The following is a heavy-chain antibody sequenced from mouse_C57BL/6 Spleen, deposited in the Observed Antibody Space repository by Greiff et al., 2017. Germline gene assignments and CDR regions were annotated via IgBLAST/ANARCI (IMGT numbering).Heavy chain of an antibody. Sequence: EVQLQQSGPELVKPGASVKMSCKASGYTFTDYNMHWVKQSHGKSLEWIGYINPNNGGTSYNQKFKGKATLTVNKSSSTAYMALRSLTSEDSAVYYCARSLYQRGYFDYWGQGTTLTVSS. J-gene: IGHJ2*01. D-gene: IGHD2-12*01. V-gene: IGHV1-22*01. CDR1: GYTFTDYN. CDR3: ARSLYQRGYFDY. CDR2: INPNNGGT.